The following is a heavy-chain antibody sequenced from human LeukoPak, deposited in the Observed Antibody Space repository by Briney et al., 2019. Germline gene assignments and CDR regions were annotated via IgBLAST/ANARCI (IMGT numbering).Heavy chain of an antibody. D-gene: IGHD2-15*01. CDR1: GGSFSGYY. J-gene: IGHJ6*02. CDR2: INHSGST. CDR3: ARLVVAASPFYYYGIDV. V-gene: IGHV4-34*01. Sequence: PSETLSLTCAVYGGSFSGYYWSWIRQPPGKGLEWIGEINHSGSTNYNPSLKSRVTISVDTSKNQFSLRLSSVTAADTAVYYCARLVVAASPFYYYGIDVWGQGTTVTVSS.